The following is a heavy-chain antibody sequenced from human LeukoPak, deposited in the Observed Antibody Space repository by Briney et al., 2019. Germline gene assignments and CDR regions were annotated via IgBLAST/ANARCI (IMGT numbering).Heavy chain of an antibody. D-gene: IGHD4-23*01. Sequence: PGGSLRLSCAASGFTFSTYWMSWVRQAPGKGLEWVANINQDGGTEYYEDSVKGRFTISRDNARNSLYLQMNSLRADDTGIYYCAREQRWSFDSWGQGTLVTVSS. CDR2: INQDGGTE. V-gene: IGHV3-7*01. CDR3: AREQRWSFDS. J-gene: IGHJ4*02. CDR1: GFTFSTYW.